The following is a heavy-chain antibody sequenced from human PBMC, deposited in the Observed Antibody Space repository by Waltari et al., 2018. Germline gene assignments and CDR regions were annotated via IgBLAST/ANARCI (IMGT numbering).Heavy chain of an antibody. D-gene: IGHD3-3*01. Sequence: QVQLVESGGGVVQPGRSLRLSCAASGFTFRSYGLHWARQAPGKGREGVAVKSYDGSNKYYADSVKGRFTISRDNSKNTLYLQMNSLRAEDTAVYYCAKVFGVVITTVDYWGQGTLVTVSS. J-gene: IGHJ4*02. CDR3: AKVFGVVITTVDY. CDR1: GFTFRSYG. CDR2: KSYDGSNK. V-gene: IGHV3-30*18.